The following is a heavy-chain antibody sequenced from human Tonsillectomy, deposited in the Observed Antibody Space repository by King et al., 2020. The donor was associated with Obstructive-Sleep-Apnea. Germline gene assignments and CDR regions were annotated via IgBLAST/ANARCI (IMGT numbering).Heavy chain of an antibody. CDR3: AKTGAILTNTSYVDY. Sequence: VQLVESGGGLVQPGGSLRLSCAASGFTLSNYAMSWVRQAPGKGLEWVSAISGRAGSTYYADSVKGRFTISRDNSKNALYLQMNSLRAEDTAVYYCAKTGAILTNTSYVDYWRQGTLVTVSS. V-gene: IGHV3-23*04. CDR1: GFTLSNYA. D-gene: IGHD3-9*01. J-gene: IGHJ4*02. CDR2: ISGRAGST.